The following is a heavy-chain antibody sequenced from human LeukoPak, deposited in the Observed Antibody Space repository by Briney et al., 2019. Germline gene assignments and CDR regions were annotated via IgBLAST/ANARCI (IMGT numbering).Heavy chain of an antibody. V-gene: IGHV4-34*01. Sequence: SETLSVTCAVYGGSFNGYYWSWIRQPRGKGLEWIGEINHSGSTNYNPSLKSRVTISVDTSKNQFSLKLSSVTAADTAVYYCARKMATITVDYWGQGTLVTVSS. CDR3: ARKMATITVDY. D-gene: IGHD5-24*01. J-gene: IGHJ4*02. CDR1: GGSFNGYY. CDR2: INHSGST.